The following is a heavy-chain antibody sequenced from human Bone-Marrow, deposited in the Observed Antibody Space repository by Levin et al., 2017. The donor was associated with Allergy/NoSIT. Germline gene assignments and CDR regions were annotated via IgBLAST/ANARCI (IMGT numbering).Heavy chain of an antibody. D-gene: IGHD3-10*01. CDR2: IYTGGTT. J-gene: IGHJ3*02. V-gene: IGHV3-53*01. CDR1: GFTMSTNY. CDR3: ARDWPFGSGPYDAFDI. Sequence: GGSLRLSCTASGFTMSTNYMSWVRQAPGKGLEWVSLIYTGGTTYYADSVKGRFTISRDNSKNTLFLQMNSLSAEDTAVYYCARDWPFGSGPYDAFDIWGPGKMVTVSS.